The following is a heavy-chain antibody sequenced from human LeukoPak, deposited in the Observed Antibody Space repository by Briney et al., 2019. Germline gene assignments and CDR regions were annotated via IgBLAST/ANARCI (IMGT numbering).Heavy chain of an antibody. CDR2: INHSGST. CDR1: GGSFCGYY. CDR3: ARGHFWYYDFLSGYLPYYFDY. J-gene: IGHJ4*02. D-gene: IGHD3-3*01. V-gene: IGHV4-34*01. Sequence: SETLSLTCAVYGGSFCGYYWSWIRQPPGKGLEWIGEINHSGSTNYNPSPKSRVTISVDTSKNQFSLKLSSVTAADTAVYYCARGHFWYYDFLSGYLPYYFDYWGQGTLVTVSS.